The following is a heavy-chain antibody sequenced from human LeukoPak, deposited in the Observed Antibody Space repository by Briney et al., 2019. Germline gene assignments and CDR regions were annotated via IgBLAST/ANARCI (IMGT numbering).Heavy chain of an antibody. CDR1: GFTFSNAW. CDR3: TTEHGSGTPEYFQY. Sequence: PGGSLRLSCAASGFTFSNAWMSWVRQAPGKGLEWVGRIKSKTDGGTTDYAAPVKGRFTISRDDSKNTLYLQMNSLKTEDTAVYYCTTEHGSGTPEYFQYWGQGTLVTVSS. D-gene: IGHD3-10*01. J-gene: IGHJ1*01. CDR2: IKSKTDGGTT. V-gene: IGHV3-15*01.